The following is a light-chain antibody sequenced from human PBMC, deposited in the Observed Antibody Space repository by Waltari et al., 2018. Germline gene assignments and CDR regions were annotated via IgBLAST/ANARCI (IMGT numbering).Light chain of an antibody. CDR3: QSYDNKLKV. CDR1: FSNIGAGHA. Sequence: QSVLTQPPSVSGAPGQTVTISCTGAFSNIGAGHAVHWYQRLPGAAPKLLIHHTNKRTSGVPARCSGSRSAAAASLIIAGLQSEDEADYYCQSYDNKLKVFGSGTKVNVL. V-gene: IGLV1-40*03. CDR2: HTN. J-gene: IGLJ6*01.